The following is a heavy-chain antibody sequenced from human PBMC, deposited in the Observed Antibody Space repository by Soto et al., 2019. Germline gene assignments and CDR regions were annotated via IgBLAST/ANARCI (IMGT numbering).Heavy chain of an antibody. J-gene: IGHJ3*02. CDR3: ARYDYGDYGAFDI. CDR1: GGSISSSSYY. Sequence: QLQLQESGPGLVKPSETLSLTCTVSGGSISSSSYYWGWIRQPPGKGLEWIGRIYYSGSTYSNPSLKSRVTISVDTSKNQFSLTLSSVTAADTAVYYCARYDYGDYGAFDIWGQGTMVTVSS. V-gene: IGHV4-39*01. CDR2: IYYSGST. D-gene: IGHD4-17*01.